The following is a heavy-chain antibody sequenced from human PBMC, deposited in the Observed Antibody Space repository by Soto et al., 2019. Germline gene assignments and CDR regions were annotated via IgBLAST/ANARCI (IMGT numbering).Heavy chain of an antibody. D-gene: IGHD3-10*01. CDR1: GFTFGSYG. CDR2: IWHDGSHK. CDR3: ARALRSIRGERYEMDV. J-gene: IGHJ6*02. Sequence: PGGSLRLSCAASGFTFGSYGMHWVRQAPGKGLEWLAVIWHDGSHKDYADSVKGRFTISRDNPKATLYLQMSSLRDEDTAVYYCARALRSIRGERYEMDVWGQGTTVTVSS. V-gene: IGHV3-33*01.